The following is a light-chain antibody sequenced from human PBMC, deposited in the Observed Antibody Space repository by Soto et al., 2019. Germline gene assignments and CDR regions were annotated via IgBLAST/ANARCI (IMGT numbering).Light chain of an antibody. CDR3: AAWDDSLNGPI. J-gene: IGLJ2*01. CDR1: TSNIGSKT. V-gene: IGLV1-44*01. Sequence: QSVLTQPPSASGPPGQRVTISCSGSTSNIGSKTVSWYQQLPGSAPKVLIYSNNQRPSGVPDRFSGSKSGTSASLAISGLQSEDESDYYCAAWDDSLNGPIFGGGTKLTVL. CDR2: SNN.